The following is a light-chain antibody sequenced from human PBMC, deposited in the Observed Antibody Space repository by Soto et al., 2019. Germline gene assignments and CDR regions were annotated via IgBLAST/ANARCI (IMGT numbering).Light chain of an antibody. CDR2: EAS. Sequence: DIHMAQSPPSLSASVGDRVTITCRASHNIVTYLNWYQQKAGKAPSLLIYEASHLQSGVPFRFFGSGSGTDFTLTIDNLQHEDSATYYCQPSHSTSPTFGPGTKLEIK. V-gene: IGKV1-39*01. CDR1: HNIVTY. J-gene: IGKJ2*01. CDR3: QPSHSTSPT.